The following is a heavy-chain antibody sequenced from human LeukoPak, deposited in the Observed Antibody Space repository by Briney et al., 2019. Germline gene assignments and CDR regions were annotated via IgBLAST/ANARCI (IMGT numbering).Heavy chain of an antibody. J-gene: IGHJ5*02. CDR3: AKGSSGYFVDL. D-gene: IGHD3-22*01. Sequence: QSGGPLRLSCAASGFIFNNYGLIWVRQAPGKGLEWVSAISNDGGGTNYADFVKGRFTISRDNSKNTLFLQMNSLRAEDTALYYCAKGSSGYFVDLWGQGTLVTVSS. CDR1: GFIFNNYG. V-gene: IGHV3-23*01. CDR2: ISNDGGGT.